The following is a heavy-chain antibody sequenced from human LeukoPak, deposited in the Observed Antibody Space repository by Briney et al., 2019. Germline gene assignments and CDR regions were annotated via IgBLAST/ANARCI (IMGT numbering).Heavy chain of an antibody. CDR2: INPNSGGT. CDR1: GYTFTGYY. V-gene: IGHV1-2*02. D-gene: IGHD5-24*01. Sequence: ASVKVSCKASGYTFTGYYMHWVRQAPGQGLEWMGWINPNSGGTNYAQKFQGRVTMTRDTSISTAYMELSRLRSDDTAVYYCARVTIEIISAKGWFDPWGQGTLVTVSS. CDR3: ARVTIEIISAKGWFDP. J-gene: IGHJ5*02.